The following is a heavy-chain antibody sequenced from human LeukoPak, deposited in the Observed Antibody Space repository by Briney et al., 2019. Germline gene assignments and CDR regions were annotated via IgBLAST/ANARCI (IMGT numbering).Heavy chain of an antibody. CDR2: FTTGANYT. D-gene: IGHD6-13*01. J-gene: IGHJ4*02. CDR1: GFTVSSFA. CDR3: AKAQGAWYYFDS. Sequence: EGSLRLSCAASGFTVSSFAMSWVRQAPGKGLEWVSVFTTGANYTYYADSVKGRFTMTRDNSKNTIFLQLNNVRADDTAVYFCAKAQGAWYYFDSWGQGTLVTVSS. V-gene: IGHV3-23*03.